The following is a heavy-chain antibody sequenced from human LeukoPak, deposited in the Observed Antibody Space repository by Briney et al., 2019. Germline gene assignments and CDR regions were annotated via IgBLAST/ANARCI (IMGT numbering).Heavy chain of an antibody. CDR3: ARMYYCSSTSCYTDYYYGMDV. Sequence: GESLKISCKGSGYTFTGYYMHWVRQAPGQGLEWMGRINPNSGGTNYAQKFQGRVTMTRDTSISTAYMELSRLRSDDTAVYYCARMYYCSSTSCYTDYYYGMDVWGQGTTVTVSS. J-gene: IGHJ6*02. CDR1: GYTFTGYY. D-gene: IGHD2-2*02. CDR2: INPNSGGT. V-gene: IGHV1-2*06.